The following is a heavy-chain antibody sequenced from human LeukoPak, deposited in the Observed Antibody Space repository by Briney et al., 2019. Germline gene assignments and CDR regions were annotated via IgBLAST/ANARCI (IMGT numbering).Heavy chain of an antibody. CDR3: ASSAFLPLDY. V-gene: IGHV3-9*01. J-gene: IGHJ4*02. D-gene: IGHD2/OR15-2a*01. CDR1: GFNFNEYA. Sequence: GGSLRLSCAASGFNFNEYAMHWVRQAPGKGLEWVSGISWNSDDIGYADSVKGRFTVSRDNAKNSLYLQMNSLRAEDTAVYYCASSAFLPLDYWGQGTLVTVSS. CDR2: ISWNSDDI.